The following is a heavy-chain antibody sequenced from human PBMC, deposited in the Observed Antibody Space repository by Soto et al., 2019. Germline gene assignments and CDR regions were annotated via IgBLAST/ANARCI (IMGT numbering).Heavy chain of an antibody. D-gene: IGHD1-26*01. CDR1: GFAFSSFN. J-gene: IGHJ5*02. Sequence: GGSLRLSCTASGFAFSSFNMSWVRQAPGKGLEWVSSIFTRSSQIYYADSVKGRFTISRDDAKNSLFLQMNSLSVEDTAVYYCARDLLAGQQLVIPWFHPWGQGTLVTVSS. CDR3: ARDLLAGQQLVIPWFHP. CDR2: IFTRSSQI. V-gene: IGHV3-21*01.